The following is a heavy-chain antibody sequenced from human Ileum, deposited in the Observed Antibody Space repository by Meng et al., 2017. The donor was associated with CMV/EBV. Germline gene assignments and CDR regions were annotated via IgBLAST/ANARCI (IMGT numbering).Heavy chain of an antibody. Sequence: SETLSLTCSVYGGSFSGYYWSWIRQPPGKGLEWIGEINYSGSTNYNPSLKSRVTISIDTSKNQFSLKLSFVSAADTAVYYCARSIYSNTFDFWGQGTRVTVSS. D-gene: IGHD4-11*01. CDR3: ARSIYSNTFDF. CDR1: GGSFSGYY. V-gene: IGHV4-34*01. CDR2: INYSGST. J-gene: IGHJ4*02.